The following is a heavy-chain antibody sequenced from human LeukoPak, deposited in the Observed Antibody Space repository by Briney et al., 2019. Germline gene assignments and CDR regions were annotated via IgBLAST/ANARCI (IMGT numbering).Heavy chain of an antibody. CDR2: ITSSGSYI. Sequence: GGSLRLSCAASGFTFSTYNMNWVRQAPGKGPEWVSSITSSGSYIYYADSVRGRFTISRDNAKKSLYLQMSSLRVDDTAVYYCASYGGNAYFEYWGQGTLVTVSS. J-gene: IGHJ4*02. CDR1: GFTFSTYN. D-gene: IGHD4-23*01. CDR3: ASYGGNAYFEY. V-gene: IGHV3-21*01.